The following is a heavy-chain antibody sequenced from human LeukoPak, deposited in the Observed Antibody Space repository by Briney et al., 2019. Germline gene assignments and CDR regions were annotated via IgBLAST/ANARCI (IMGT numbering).Heavy chain of an antibody. J-gene: IGHJ6*02. CDR3: ARDGYCSGGSCYWKGVDV. CDR1: GYTFTGYY. CDR2: INPNSGGT. D-gene: IGHD2-15*01. Sequence: EASVKVSCKASGYTFTGYYMHWVRQAPGQGLEWMGWINPNSGGTNYAQKFQGWVTMTRDTSISTAYMELSRLRSDDTAVYYCARDGYCSGGSCYWKGVDVWGQGTTVTVSS. V-gene: IGHV1-2*04.